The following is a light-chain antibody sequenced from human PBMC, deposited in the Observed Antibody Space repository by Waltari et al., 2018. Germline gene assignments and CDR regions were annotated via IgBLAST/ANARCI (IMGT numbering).Light chain of an antibody. J-gene: IGKJ2*01. V-gene: IGKV1-5*03. CDR1: RNSDTL. CDR2: QAS. Sequence: DIQLTQSPSTLSASVGDRLTITCRASRNSDTLLAWYQQKPGKAPKFLIYQASILETGVPSRFSGSGAVTEFTLTVSSLQPDDFATDYCQQYRSYPYTFGRGTKLEI. CDR3: QQYRSYPYT.